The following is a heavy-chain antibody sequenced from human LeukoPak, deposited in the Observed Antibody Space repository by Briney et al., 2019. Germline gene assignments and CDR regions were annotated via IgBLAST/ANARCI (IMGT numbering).Heavy chain of an antibody. CDR1: GFTFSSYA. J-gene: IGHJ4*02. CDR3: ASTQSPGVVVPAAIDDY. CDR2: ISYDGSNK. Sequence: PGGSLRLSCAAFGFTFSSYAMHWVRQAPGKGLEWVAGISYDGSNKYYADSVKGRFTISRDNSKNTLYLQMNSLRAEDTAVYYCASTQSPGVVVPAAIDDYWGQGTLVTVSS. V-gene: IGHV3-30-3*01. D-gene: IGHD2-2*01.